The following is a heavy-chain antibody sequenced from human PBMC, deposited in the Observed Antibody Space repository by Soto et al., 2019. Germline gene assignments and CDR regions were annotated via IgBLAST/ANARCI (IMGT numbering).Heavy chain of an antibody. Sequence: QVQLAQSGAEVKKPGSSVKVSCEASGGTFNNFAFSWVRQAPGQGLEWMGTLIPFMGSPRLAERLQGRFAIAPEGPTRKAYTERPSLQSGDPAVCYWATTLEVIVGVSAPEYSHHWGQGTLVSV. CDR3: ATTLEVIVGVSAPEYSHH. J-gene: IGHJ1*01. CDR1: GGTFNNFA. D-gene: IGHD1-26*01. CDR2: LIPFMGSP. V-gene: IGHV1-69*18.